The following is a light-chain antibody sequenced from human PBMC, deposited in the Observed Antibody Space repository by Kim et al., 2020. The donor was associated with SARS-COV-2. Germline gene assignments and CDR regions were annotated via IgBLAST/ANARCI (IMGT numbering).Light chain of an antibody. CDR1: KLGDKY. J-gene: IGLJ2*01. Sequence: SYELTQPLSVSVSPGQTASITCSGDKLGDKYASWYQQRPGQSPVLVISQNNRRPSGIPERFSGSNSGNTATLTISGTQAMDEADYYCHAWDRNTAIFGGGTQLTVL. CDR2: QNN. CDR3: HAWDRNTAI. V-gene: IGLV3-1*01.